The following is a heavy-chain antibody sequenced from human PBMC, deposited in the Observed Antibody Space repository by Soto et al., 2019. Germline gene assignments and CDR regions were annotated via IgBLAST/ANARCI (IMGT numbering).Heavy chain of an antibody. D-gene: IGHD4-17*01. Sequence: ASVKVSCKASGYTFTSYGISWVRQAPGQGLEWMGWISAYNGNTNYAQKLQGRVTMTTDTSTSTAYMELRSLRSDDTAVYYCARMSFGDYRDYYYGMDVWGQGTTVTVSS. V-gene: IGHV1-18*04. CDR3: ARMSFGDYRDYYYGMDV. J-gene: IGHJ6*02. CDR1: GYTFTSYG. CDR2: ISAYNGNT.